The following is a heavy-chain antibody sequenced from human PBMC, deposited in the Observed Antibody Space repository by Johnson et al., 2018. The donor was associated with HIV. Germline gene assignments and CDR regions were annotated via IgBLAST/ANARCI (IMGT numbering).Heavy chain of an antibody. J-gene: IGHJ3*02. CDR1: GFTFNSYG. CDR3: ARGGSSWDLRAFDI. V-gene: IGHV3-30*02. CDR2: IHYDGNNK. Sequence: QVQLVESGGGLVQPGGSLRLSCAASGFTFNSYGMHWVRQAPGKGLEWVAFIHYDGNNKYYVDSVKGRFTISRDNAKDSLYLQMNSLRPDDTAVYYCARGGSSWDLRAFDIWGQGTMVTVSS. D-gene: IGHD6-13*01.